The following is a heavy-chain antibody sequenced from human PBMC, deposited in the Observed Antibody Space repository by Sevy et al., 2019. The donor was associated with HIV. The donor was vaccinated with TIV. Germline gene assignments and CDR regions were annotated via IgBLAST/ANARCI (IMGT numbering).Heavy chain of an antibody. CDR2: IYYSGST. Sequence: SETLSLTCTVSGGSISSGGYYWSWIRQHPGKGLEWIGYIYYSGSTYYNPSLKSRVTISVDTSKNQFSLKLSSVTAADTAVYYCARDAGYSSSSGANWFDPWGQGTLVTVSS. CDR3: ARDAGYSSSSGANWFDP. D-gene: IGHD6-6*01. J-gene: IGHJ5*02. V-gene: IGHV4-31*03. CDR1: GGSISSGGYY.